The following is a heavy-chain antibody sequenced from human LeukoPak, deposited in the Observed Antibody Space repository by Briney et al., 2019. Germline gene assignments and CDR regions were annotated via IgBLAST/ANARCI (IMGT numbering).Heavy chain of an antibody. J-gene: IGHJ4*02. CDR2: ISGSGGST. CDR1: GFTFSSYS. Sequence: GGSLRLSCAASGFTFSSYSMNWVRQAPGKGLEWVSGISGSGGSTYYADSVKGRFTISRDNSKNTVYLQMNSLRAEDTAVYYCAKDRGLVGATPSNFDYWGQGTLVTVSS. D-gene: IGHD1-26*01. CDR3: AKDRGLVGATPSNFDY. V-gene: IGHV3-23*01.